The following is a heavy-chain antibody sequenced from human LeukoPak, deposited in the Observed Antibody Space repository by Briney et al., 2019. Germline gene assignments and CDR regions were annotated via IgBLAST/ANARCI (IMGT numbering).Heavy chain of an antibody. CDR1: GFTFISYS. D-gene: IGHD3-22*01. V-gene: IGHV3-48*01. J-gene: IGHJ4*02. Sequence: GGSLRLSCAASGFTFISYSMNWVRQAPGKGLERVSYISSGSSTIYYADSVKGRFTISSDNAKNSLYLQMNSLRAEDTAVYYCAKASYANSGYYSGAGARADYWGQGTLVTVSS. CDR3: AKASYANSGYYSGAGARADY. CDR2: ISSGSSTI.